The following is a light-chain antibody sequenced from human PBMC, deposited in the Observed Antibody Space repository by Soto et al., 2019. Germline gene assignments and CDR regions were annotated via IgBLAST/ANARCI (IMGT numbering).Light chain of an antibody. J-gene: IGKJ1*01. CDR2: GVF. V-gene: IGKV3-20*01. CDR1: QRVRSAF. Sequence: EIVLTQSPGTLSLSPGERATISCRASQRVRSAFLSWYQQKAGQAPRLLIYGVFSRATGIPDRFSGSGSETDFTLTISRLEPEDSAVYFCQQYGYSPRTFGQGTKVEIK. CDR3: QQYGYSPRT.